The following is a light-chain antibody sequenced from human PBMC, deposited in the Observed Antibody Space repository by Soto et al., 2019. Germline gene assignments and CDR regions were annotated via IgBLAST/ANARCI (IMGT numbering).Light chain of an antibody. CDR3: QQLNSYPIT. J-gene: IGKJ5*01. CDR2: GAS. Sequence: EIVMTQSPATLSVSPGERATLSCRASQSVSSNLARYQQKPGQAPRLLIYGASTRATGIPARFSGSGSGTDFTLTISSLQSEDFATYYCQQLNSYPITFGQGTRLEVK. V-gene: IGKV3-15*01. CDR1: QSVSSN.